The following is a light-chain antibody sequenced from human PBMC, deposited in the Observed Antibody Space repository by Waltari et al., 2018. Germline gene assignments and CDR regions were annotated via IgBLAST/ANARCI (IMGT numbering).Light chain of an antibody. CDR3: MQGTHWPRT. CDR2: EVS. CDR1: QSLVHRDGNTY. J-gene: IGKJ1*01. V-gene: IGKV2-30*02. Sequence: DVVMTQSPLSLPVTLGQPASISCRSSQSLVHRDGNTYLHWFQQRPGQSPRRLIYEVSNRDSGVPDRFSGSGSGTDFTLKISRVEAEDVGVYYCMQGTHWPRTFGQGTKVEIK.